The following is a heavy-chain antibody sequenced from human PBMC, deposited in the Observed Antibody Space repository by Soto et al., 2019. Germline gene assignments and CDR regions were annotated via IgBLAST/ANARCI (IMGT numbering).Heavy chain of an antibody. J-gene: IGHJ3*02. CDR3: NPPHPRDAFVM. Sequence: GXLRLVCSGSGFAFTNAWMRWVRQAPGKGLQGFCRIKSIADDGTTNYPAPVKGKITTARDASENTLYLQMNSLRVEDIGIYYCNPPHPRDAFVMCGPGTVATVS. CDR1: GFAFTNAW. CDR2: IKSIADDGTT. V-gene: IGHV3-15*01.